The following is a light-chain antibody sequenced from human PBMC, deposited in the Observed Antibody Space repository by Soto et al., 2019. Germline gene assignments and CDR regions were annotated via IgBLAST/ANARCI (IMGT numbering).Light chain of an antibody. Sequence: EVVLTQSPGTLSLSAGERATLSCMASQSVSSSYLAWYQQKPGQAPRLLIYGASSRATDIPDRITGSGSGTDFTLTISRLEPEDFAVYYCQHYGSTPWTFGQGTKVDIK. V-gene: IGKV3-20*01. CDR3: QHYGSTPWT. J-gene: IGKJ1*01. CDR1: QSVSSSY. CDR2: GAS.